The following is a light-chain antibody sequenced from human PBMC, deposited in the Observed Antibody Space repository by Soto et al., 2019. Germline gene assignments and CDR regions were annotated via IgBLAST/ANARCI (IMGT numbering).Light chain of an antibody. J-gene: IGLJ1*01. CDR1: SSDVGSYNL. Sequence: QSALTQPASVSGSPGQSITISCTGTSSDVGSYNLVSWYQQPPGKGPKLMIYEGSKRPSGVSDRFSGSKSGNTASLTISGRQAEDEADYYCCSSAGSSTHIYVFGTGTKLTVL. CDR3: CSSAGSSTHIYV. CDR2: EGS. V-gene: IGLV2-23*01.